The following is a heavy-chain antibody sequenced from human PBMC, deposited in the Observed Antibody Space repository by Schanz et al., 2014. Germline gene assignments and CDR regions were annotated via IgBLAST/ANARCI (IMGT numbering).Heavy chain of an antibody. CDR1: GFTFSSHS. CDR3: ARDPNSVNEIDY. D-gene: IGHD5-12*01. J-gene: IGHJ4*02. Sequence: EVELVESGGNLVQPGGSLRLSCAASGFTFSSHSMNWVRQAPGKGLEWVSYISSTGSTIYYADSVKGRFTISRDNAKNSLYLQMNSLRDEDTALYYCARDPNSVNEIDYWGQGTLVTVSS. CDR2: ISSTGSTI. V-gene: IGHV3-48*02.